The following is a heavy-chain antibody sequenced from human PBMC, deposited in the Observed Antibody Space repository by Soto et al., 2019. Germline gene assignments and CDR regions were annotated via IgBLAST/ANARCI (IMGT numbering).Heavy chain of an antibody. D-gene: IGHD3-3*01. V-gene: IGHV3-23*01. J-gene: IGHJ4*02. Sequence: PGGSLRLPCAASGFTFSSYAMNWVRQAPGKGLEWVSAIIGSGGTTYYADSVKGRFTISRDNSKNTLYLQMNSLRAEDTAVYYCGWGITIFGVVTDPFDFRGQGTLVTVSS. CDR2: IIGSGGTT. CDR3: GWGITIFGVVTDPFDF. CDR1: GFTFSSYA.